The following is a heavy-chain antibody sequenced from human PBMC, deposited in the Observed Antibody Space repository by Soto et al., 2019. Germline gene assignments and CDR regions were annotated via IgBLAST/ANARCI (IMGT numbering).Heavy chain of an antibody. Sequence: QVQLQESGPGLVKPSQTLSLTCTVSNGSITSSGYYWNWIRHHPGKGLEWIGNIYYSGNTNYNPSLKSRVTISVDTSDKQFSLTLTSVTAADTAVYYCARDCGGACSHNPNTLGYWGQGTLVTVSS. V-gene: IGHV4-31*03. CDR2: IYYSGNT. CDR1: NGSITSSGYY. D-gene: IGHD2-21*02. J-gene: IGHJ4*02. CDR3: ARDCGGACSHNPNTLGY.